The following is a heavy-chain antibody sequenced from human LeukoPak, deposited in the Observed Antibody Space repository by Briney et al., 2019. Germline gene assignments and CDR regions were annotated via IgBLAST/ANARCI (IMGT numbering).Heavy chain of an antibody. Sequence: ASVKVSCKASGYTFTNYGINWLRQAPGQGLEWMGWISAYNGNTNYAQKLQGRATMTTDTSTSTAYMELRSLRSDDTAVYYCARDQHYYDSSGYYYYMDVWGKGTTVTISS. V-gene: IGHV1-18*01. J-gene: IGHJ6*03. D-gene: IGHD3-22*01. CDR1: GYTFTNYG. CDR2: ISAYNGNT. CDR3: ARDQHYYDSSGYYYYMDV.